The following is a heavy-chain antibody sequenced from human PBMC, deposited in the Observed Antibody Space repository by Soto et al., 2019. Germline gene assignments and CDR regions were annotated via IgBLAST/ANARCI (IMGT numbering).Heavy chain of an antibody. V-gene: IGHV1-2*02. Sequence: ASVNVSCKASGYTFTGDYLHWVRQAPGQGLEWMGWLNPNSGGTNYAQKFQGRVTMTRDTSISTAYMELSRLRSDDTAVYYCAAGYCSCGSCYNDPMNYYLGKDVWGQGTTVTDSS. CDR2: LNPNSGGT. CDR3: AAGYCSCGSCYNDPMNYYLGKDV. D-gene: IGHD2-15*01. CDR1: GYTFTGDY. J-gene: IGHJ6*02.